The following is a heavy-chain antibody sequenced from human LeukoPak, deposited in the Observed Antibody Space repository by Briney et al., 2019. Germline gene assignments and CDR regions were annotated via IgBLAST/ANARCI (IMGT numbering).Heavy chain of an antibody. CDR1: GYTFTSYG. CDR3: ARVYCSGGSCYPGGYYYYGMDV. D-gene: IGHD2-15*01. J-gene: IGHJ6*02. Sequence: GASVKVSRKASGYTFTSYGISWVRQAPGQGLEWMGWISAYNGNTNYAQKLQGRVTMTTDTSTSTAYMELRSLRSDDTAVYYCARVYCSGGSCYPGGYYYYGMDVWGQGTTVTVSS. CDR2: ISAYNGNT. V-gene: IGHV1-18*01.